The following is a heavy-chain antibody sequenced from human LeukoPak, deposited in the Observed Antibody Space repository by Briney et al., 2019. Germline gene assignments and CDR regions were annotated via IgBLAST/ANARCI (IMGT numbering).Heavy chain of an antibody. CDR2: INGGAYST. J-gene: IGHJ3*02. Sequence: PGGSLRLSCAASGFTFSIYAMTWVRQAPGKGLEWISAINGGAYSTSYADSVKGRVTISRDNSKNTLYLQMNSLRAEDTAVYYCARNSSGFKLGDAFDIWGQGTLVTVSS. CDR3: ARNSSGFKLGDAFDI. V-gene: IGHV3-23*01. D-gene: IGHD3-22*01. CDR1: GFTFSIYA.